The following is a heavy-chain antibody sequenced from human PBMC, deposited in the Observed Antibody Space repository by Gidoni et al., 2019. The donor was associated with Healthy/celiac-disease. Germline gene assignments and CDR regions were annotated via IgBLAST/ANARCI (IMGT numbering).Heavy chain of an antibody. D-gene: IGHD5-12*01. CDR1: GFTVSSNY. V-gene: IGHV3-66*01. CDR2: IYSGGST. CDR3: ARGGGYDSGTAWFDP. Sequence: EVQLVESGGGLVQPGGSLRLSCAASGFTVSSNYMSWVRQAPGKGLEWVSVIYSGGSTYYADSVKGRFTISRDNSKNTLYLQMNSLRAEDTAVYYCARGGGYDSGTAWFDPWGQGTLVTVSS. J-gene: IGHJ5*02.